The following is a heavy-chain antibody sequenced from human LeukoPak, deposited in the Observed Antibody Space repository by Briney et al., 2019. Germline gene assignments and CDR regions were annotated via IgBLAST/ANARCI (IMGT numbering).Heavy chain of an antibody. V-gene: IGHV4-59*08. CDR2: VYYSGST. CDR1: GGSISSYY. Sequence: PSETLSLTCTVSGGSISSYYWSWIRQPPGKGLEWIGYVYYSGSTNYNPSLKSRVTISVDTSKNQFSLKLSSVTAADTAVYYCARLILTVTTCFDYWGQGTLVTVSS. CDR3: ARLILTVTTCFDY. D-gene: IGHD4-17*01. J-gene: IGHJ4*02.